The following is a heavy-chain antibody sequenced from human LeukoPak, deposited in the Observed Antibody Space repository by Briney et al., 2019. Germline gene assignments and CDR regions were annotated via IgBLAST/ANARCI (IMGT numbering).Heavy chain of an antibody. CDR1: GFTFSSYT. Sequence: GGSLRLSCAASGFTFSSYTMNWVRQAPGKGLEWVSSISSSSNYIYYADSVKGRFTIFRDNAKNSLFLQMNSPRAEDTAVYYCARGQGLQLKSGSDYWGQGTLVTVSS. D-gene: IGHD5-24*01. CDR2: ISSSSNYI. CDR3: ARGQGLQLKSGSDY. J-gene: IGHJ4*02. V-gene: IGHV3-21*01.